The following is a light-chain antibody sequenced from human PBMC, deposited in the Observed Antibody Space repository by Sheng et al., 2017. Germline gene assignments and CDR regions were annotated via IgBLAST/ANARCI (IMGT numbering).Light chain of an antibody. Sequence: EIVMTQSPATLSLSPGERATLSCRASQSVSSNVAWYQQKPGLAPRLLIYGASSRATGIPDRFSGSGSGTDFTLTISSLEPEDFAVYYCQHRNSWPLTFGQGTRLEIK. CDR3: QHRNSWPLT. CDR1: QSVSSN. CDR2: GAS. V-gene: IGKV3D-15*01. J-gene: IGKJ5*01.